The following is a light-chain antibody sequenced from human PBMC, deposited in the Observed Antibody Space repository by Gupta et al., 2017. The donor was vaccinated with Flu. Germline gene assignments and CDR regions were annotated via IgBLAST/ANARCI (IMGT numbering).Light chain of an antibody. V-gene: IGKV3-20*01. CDR2: GAS. CDR1: QSVSSSY. Sequence: EIMLTQSPGPLSLSPGERSTLSCRASQSVSSSYLAWYQQKPGQAPRLLIYGASSRATGIPDRFSGSGSGTDFTLTISRLEPEDFAVYYCQQYGSSLWTFGQGTKVEIK. J-gene: IGKJ1*01. CDR3: QQYGSSLWT.